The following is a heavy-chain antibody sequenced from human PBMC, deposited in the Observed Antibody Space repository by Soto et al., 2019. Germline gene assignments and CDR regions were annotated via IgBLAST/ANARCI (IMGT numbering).Heavy chain of an antibody. V-gene: IGHV3-30-3*01. CDR3: ARDYVRGYNYLSYYGMDV. CDR1: GFTFSSYA. CDR2: ISYDGSNK. D-gene: IGHD3-16*01. Sequence: LRLSCAASGFTFSSYAMHWVRQAPGKGLEWVAVISYDGSNKYYADSVKGRFTISRDNSKNTLYLQMNSLRAEDTAVYYCARDYVRGYNYLSYYGMDVWGQGTKVTVSS. J-gene: IGHJ6*02.